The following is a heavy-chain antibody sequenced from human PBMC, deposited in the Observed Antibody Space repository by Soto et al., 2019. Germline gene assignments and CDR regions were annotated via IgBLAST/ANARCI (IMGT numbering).Heavy chain of an antibody. CDR2: INHSGST. V-gene: IGHV4-34*01. Sequence: SETLSLTCAVYGGSFRGYYWSWIRQPPGKGLEWIGQINHSGSTNYNPSLKSRVTISVDTSKNQFSLKMSSVTAADTAVYYCARTSRFDYWGQGTLVTVS. CDR1: GGSFRGYY. CDR3: ARTSRFDY. J-gene: IGHJ4*02. D-gene: IGHD6-6*01.